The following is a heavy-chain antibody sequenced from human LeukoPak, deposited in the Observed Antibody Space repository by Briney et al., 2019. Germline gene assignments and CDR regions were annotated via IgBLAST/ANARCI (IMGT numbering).Heavy chain of an antibody. CDR3: ARHRTISSESCFDY. D-gene: IGHD1-26*01. CDR2: IHNSGRT. J-gene: IGHJ4*02. CDR1: GGSVSSYY. V-gene: IGHV4-59*08. Sequence: SETLSLTCSVSGGSVSSYYWSWIRQSPGKGLEWIGYIHNSGRTNYNPSLKSRVTGFVDTSKNQVSLRLSSVTAADTAVYYCARHRTISSESCFDYWGQGALVTVSS.